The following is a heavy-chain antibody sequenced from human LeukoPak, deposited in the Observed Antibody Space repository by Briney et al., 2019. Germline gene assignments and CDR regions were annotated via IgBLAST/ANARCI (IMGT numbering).Heavy chain of an antibody. J-gene: IGHJ6*03. Sequence: ASVKVSCKASGYTFTSYAMHWVRQAPGQRLEWMGWINAGNGNTKYSQEFQGRVTITRDTSASTANMELSSLRSEGMAVYYCARGPVNDYGDYGRPDYYYYMDVWGKGTTVTVSS. D-gene: IGHD4-17*01. V-gene: IGHV1-3*03. CDR3: ARGPVNDYGDYGRPDYYYYMDV. CDR1: GYTFTSYA. CDR2: INAGNGNT.